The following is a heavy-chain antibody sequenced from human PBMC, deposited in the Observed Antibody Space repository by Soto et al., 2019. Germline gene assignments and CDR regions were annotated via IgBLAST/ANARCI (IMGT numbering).Heavy chain of an antibody. Sequence: QXLSLTCVISGDXVSSNRDGWNWIRQSPSRGLEWLGRTYYKSKWNNDYALSVKSRITINPEKSKNQFSLHLYSVTPEDTAVYYCTGITWFRGMDVWGQGTPGTVSS. CDR3: TGITWFRGMDV. V-gene: IGHV6-1*01. CDR1: GDXVSSNRDG. CDR2: TYYKSKWNN. J-gene: IGHJ6*02. D-gene: IGHD3-10*01.